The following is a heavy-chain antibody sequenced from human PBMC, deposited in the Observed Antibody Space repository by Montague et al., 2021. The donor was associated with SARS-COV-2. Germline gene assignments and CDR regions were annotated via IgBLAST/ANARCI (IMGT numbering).Heavy chain of an antibody. CDR2: SYYRGST. J-gene: IGHJ6*02. CDR3: ARGSRVIAPTRLSGMDV. Sequence: SETLSLTCTVSGGSINSSYWSWIRQPPGTGLEWIGYSYYRGSTNYNPSLKTRVTISTDTSKNQLSLELSSVTVADTAVYYCARGSRVIAPTRLSGMDVWGQGTTVTVSS. D-gene: IGHD2-21*01. V-gene: IGHV4-59*08. CDR1: GGSINSSY.